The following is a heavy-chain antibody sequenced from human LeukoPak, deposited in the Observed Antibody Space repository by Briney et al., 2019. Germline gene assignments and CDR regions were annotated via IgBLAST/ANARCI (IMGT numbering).Heavy chain of an antibody. Sequence: GGSLRLSCAASGFTFSSYAMSWVRQAPGQGLEWVSAISGSGGSTSYADSVKGRFTISRDNSKNKLYLQMNSLRAEDTAVYYCARGYSSSSLILFDYWGQGTLVTVSS. CDR2: ISGSGGST. V-gene: IGHV3-23*01. CDR1: GFTFSSYA. D-gene: IGHD6-6*01. CDR3: ARGYSSSSLILFDY. J-gene: IGHJ4*02.